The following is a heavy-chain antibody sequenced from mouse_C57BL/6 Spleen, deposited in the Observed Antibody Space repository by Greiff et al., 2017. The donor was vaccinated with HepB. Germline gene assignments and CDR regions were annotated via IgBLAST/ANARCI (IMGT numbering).Heavy chain of an antibody. CDR3: ARGEYYSNEFAY. CDR2: ISGGGGNT. J-gene: IGHJ3*01. Sequence: EVMLVESGGGLVKPGGSLKLSCAASGFTFSSYTMSWVRQTPEKRLEWVATISGGGGNTYYPDSVKGRFTISRDNAKNTLYLQMSSLRSEDTALYYCARGEYYSNEFAYWGQGTLVTVSA. V-gene: IGHV5-9*01. CDR1: GFTFSSYT. D-gene: IGHD2-5*01.